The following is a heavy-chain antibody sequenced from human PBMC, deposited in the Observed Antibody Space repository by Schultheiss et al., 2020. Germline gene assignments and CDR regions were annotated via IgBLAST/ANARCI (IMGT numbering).Heavy chain of an antibody. J-gene: IGHJ5*02. Sequence: GGSLRLSCAASGFTFSSYGMHWVRQAPGKGLEWVAVISYDGSNKYYADSVKGRFTISRDNSKNTLYLQMNSLRSEDTAVYYCAKDHEYYDIPRGLDPWGQGTLVTVSS. D-gene: IGHD3-9*01. CDR2: ISYDGSNK. V-gene: IGHV3-30*18. CDR3: AKDHEYYDIPRGLDP. CDR1: GFTFSSYG.